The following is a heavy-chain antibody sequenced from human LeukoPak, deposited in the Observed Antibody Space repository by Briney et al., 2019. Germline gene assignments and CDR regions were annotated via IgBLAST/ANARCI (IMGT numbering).Heavy chain of an antibody. CDR2: INHSGST. CDR1: GGSISSSSYY. Sequence: PSETLSLTCTVSGGSISSSSYYWSWIRQPPGKGLEWIGEINHSGSTNYNPSLKSRVTISVDTSKNQFSLKLSSVTAADTAVYYCARGGGYSSSWYRDRNYFDYWGQGTLVTVSS. D-gene: IGHD6-13*01. J-gene: IGHJ4*02. CDR3: ARGGGYSSSWYRDRNYFDY. V-gene: IGHV4-39*07.